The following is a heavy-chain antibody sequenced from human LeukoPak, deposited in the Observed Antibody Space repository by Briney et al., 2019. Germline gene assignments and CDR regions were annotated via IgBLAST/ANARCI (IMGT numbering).Heavy chain of an antibody. D-gene: IGHD6-19*01. CDR3: ARGSSSGHLRVKLDY. CDR2: IYSGGST. V-gene: IGHV3-53*01. Sequence: GGSLRLSCAVSGFTVSSNYKSWVRQAPEKGLEWVSSIYSGGSTYYADSVKGRFTISRDKSKNTLYLEMNSLRAEDTAVYFCARGSSSGHLRVKLDYWGQGTLVTVSS. CDR1: GFTVSSNY. J-gene: IGHJ4*02.